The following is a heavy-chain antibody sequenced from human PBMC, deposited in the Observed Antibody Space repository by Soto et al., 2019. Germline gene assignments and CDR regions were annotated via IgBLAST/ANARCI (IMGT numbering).Heavy chain of an antibody. D-gene: IGHD3-16*01. J-gene: IGHJ4*02. CDR3: APHGLGVSSPHYFDN. CDR1: GGTFSGYV. Sequence: QLVQSGSEVKKPGSSVKVSCQASGGTFSGYVVTWVRQAPGQGLEWMGEFVPLFGTTNYAQRFSGRITITAEESTSTAYMELRTLRSDDTAVYYCAPHGLGVSSPHYFDNWGQGTLVTVSS. V-gene: IGHV1-69*01. CDR2: FVPLFGTT.